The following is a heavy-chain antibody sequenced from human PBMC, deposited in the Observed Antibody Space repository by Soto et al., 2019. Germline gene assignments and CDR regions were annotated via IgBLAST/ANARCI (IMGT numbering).Heavy chain of an antibody. Sequence: EVQLLESGGGLVQPGGSLRLSCAASGFTFSSYAMSWVRQAPGKGLEWVSAISGSGGSTYYADSVKGRFTISRDNSKNTLYLQMNTLRAEDTAVYYCAKTAMVRGVITYSFDYWGQGTLVTVSS. CDR2: ISGSGGST. V-gene: IGHV3-23*01. CDR3: AKTAMVRGVITYSFDY. J-gene: IGHJ4*02. D-gene: IGHD3-10*01. CDR1: GFTFSSYA.